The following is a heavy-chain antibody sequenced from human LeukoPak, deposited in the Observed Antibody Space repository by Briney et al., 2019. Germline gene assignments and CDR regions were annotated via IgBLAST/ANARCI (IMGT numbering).Heavy chain of an antibody. CDR1: GFTFSSYS. CDR2: ISSSSSYI. V-gene: IGHV3-21*01. Sequence: GGSLRLSCAASGFTFSSYSMNWVRQAPGKGLEWVSSISSSSSYIYYADSVKGRFTISRDNAKNSLYLQMNSLRAEDTAVYYCARGPTGTTIQADYWGQGTLVTVSS. J-gene: IGHJ4*02. D-gene: IGHD1-7*01. CDR3: ARGPTGTTIQADY.